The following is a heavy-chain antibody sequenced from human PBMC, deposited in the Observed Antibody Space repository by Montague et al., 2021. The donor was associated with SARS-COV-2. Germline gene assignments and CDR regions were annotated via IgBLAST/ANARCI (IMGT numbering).Heavy chain of an antibody. V-gene: IGHV3-33*01. CDR2: IWYDLSNN. J-gene: IGHJ6*02. D-gene: IGHD7-27*01. Sequence: SLRLSCAASGFTFSNYGMHWVRQAPGKGLEWVAVIWYDLSNNYXXXSXXGRFPISRDNSKNTLYLQLHSLRAEDTAVYYCARDRLGPGYYGMDVWGQGTTVTVSS. CDR1: GFTFSNYG. CDR3: ARDRLGPGYYGMDV.